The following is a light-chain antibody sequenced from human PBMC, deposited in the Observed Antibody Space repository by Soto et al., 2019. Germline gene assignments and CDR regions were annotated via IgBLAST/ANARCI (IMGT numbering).Light chain of an antibody. J-gene: IGKJ5*01. CDR3: QQRNSYPIT. V-gene: IGKV1-9*01. CDR1: QGISSY. Sequence: DIQMTQYPSSLSASVGDRFTITCRASQGISSYLAWYQQKPGKAPNLLIHTVSTLQSGVPSRFSGSGSGTEFTLTISSLQPEDFATYYCQQRNSYPITFGQGTLLEIK. CDR2: TVS.